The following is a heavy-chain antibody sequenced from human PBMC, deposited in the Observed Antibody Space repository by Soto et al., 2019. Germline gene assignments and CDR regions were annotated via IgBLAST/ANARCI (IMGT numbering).Heavy chain of an antibody. Sequence: ETLSLTWTVSGYCISSGSYGAWIRQPQGKGPEWIASIYHGGTTFYNPSLKSRITISVDTSNNQFSLKLTSVTAADTAVYYCERVHVMVVAGSTFDYWGHGTLVTVSS. J-gene: IGHJ4*01. D-gene: IGHD6-19*01. CDR2: IYHGGTT. V-gene: IGHV4-38-2*02. CDR3: ERVHVMVVAGSTFDY. CDR1: GYCISSGSY.